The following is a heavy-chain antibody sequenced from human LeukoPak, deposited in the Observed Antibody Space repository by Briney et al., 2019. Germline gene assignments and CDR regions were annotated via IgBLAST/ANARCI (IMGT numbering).Heavy chain of an antibody. CDR2: IYTSGST. Sequence: SETLSLTCTVSGYSISSGYYWSWIRQPAGKGLEWIGRIYTSGSTNYNPSLKSRVTISVDTSKNQFSLKLSSVTAADTAVYYCARVGTTGTTGDDYWGQGTLVTVSS. CDR3: ARVGTTGTTGDDY. J-gene: IGHJ4*02. V-gene: IGHV4-61*02. D-gene: IGHD1-1*01. CDR1: GYSISSGYY.